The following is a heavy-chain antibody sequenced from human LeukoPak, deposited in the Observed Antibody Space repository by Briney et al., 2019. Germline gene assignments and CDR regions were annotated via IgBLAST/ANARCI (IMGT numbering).Heavy chain of an antibody. CDR2: IKQDGSES. Sequence: GGSLRLSCAASGFTFSSHWMDWVRQAPGKGLEWVANIKQDGSESYYLDSVKGRFTISRDNAKSSLHLQMNSLRAEDTAVYYCARDYADYVGYFFFDYWGQGTLVTVSS. D-gene: IGHD4-17*01. V-gene: IGHV3-7*03. CDR1: GFTFSSHW. CDR3: ARDYADYVGYFFFDY. J-gene: IGHJ4*02.